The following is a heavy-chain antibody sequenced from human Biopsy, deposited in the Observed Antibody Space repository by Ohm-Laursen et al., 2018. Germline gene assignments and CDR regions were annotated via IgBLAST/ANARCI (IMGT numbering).Heavy chain of an antibody. D-gene: IGHD3-10*01. V-gene: IGHV1-2*02. CDR2: INPNSGAT. CDR1: GYTFTDYY. CDR3: ARDRMTDVFGGPTRTDVFDS. Sequence: SVKVSCKASGYTFTDYYIHWVRQSPGQGLEWMGWINPNSGATNSAQKFRDRVTLTRDTSISAVYVDLRRLKSDDAAIYYCARDRMTDVFGGPTRTDVFDSWGQGTPVTVSS. J-gene: IGHJ4*02.